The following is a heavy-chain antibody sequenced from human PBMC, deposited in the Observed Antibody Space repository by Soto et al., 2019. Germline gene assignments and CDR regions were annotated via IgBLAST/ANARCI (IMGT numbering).Heavy chain of an antibody. D-gene: IGHD2-21*02. J-gene: IGHJ4*01. Sequence: SETLSLTCTVSGGSISSIDYYWSWIRQPPGKGLEWIGDIYNSGRTNYNPSLKSRATLSVDTSKNQFSLKMSSVTAADTAVYYCARDPLGTAQLFDYWGEGILVTVS. CDR3: ARDPLGTAQLFDY. CDR1: GGSISSIDYY. V-gene: IGHV4-30-4*01. CDR2: IYNSGRT.